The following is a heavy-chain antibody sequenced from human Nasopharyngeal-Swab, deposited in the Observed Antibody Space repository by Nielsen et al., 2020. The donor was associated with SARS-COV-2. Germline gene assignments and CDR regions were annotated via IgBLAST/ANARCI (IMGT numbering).Heavy chain of an antibody. V-gene: IGHV4-39*07. Sequence: SETLSLTCTVSGGSISSSRYYWGWIRQPPGKGLEWIGSIYYSGSPYYNPSLKSRVTISVDTSKNQFSLKLSSVTAADTAVYYCAREGGYYDSSGYLLSYYYYGMDVWGQGTTVTVSS. D-gene: IGHD3-22*01. CDR3: AREGGYYDSSGYLLSYYYYGMDV. J-gene: IGHJ6*02. CDR1: GGSISSSRYY. CDR2: IYYSGSP.